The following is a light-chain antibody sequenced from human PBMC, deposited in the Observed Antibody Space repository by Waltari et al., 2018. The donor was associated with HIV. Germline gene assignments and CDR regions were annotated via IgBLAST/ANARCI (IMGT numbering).Light chain of an antibody. CDR1: QPIGVN. V-gene: IGKV1-39*01. J-gene: IGKJ1*01. CDR2: AVS. Sequence: DLQVAQSPSSLSAPVGDRVTLSCRANQPIGVNFTWYLQKAGDAPKLLLYAVSSLHSGTSSRFTGGGSGTNFPLTITKLQPEDSATYCCQQTHAVPRTFGRGTRVEV. CDR3: QQTHAVPRT.